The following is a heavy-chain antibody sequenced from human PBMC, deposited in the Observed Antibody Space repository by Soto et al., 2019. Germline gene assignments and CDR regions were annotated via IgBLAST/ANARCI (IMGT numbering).Heavy chain of an antibody. CDR3: ARRYGGNFDF. D-gene: IGHD1-26*01. J-gene: IGHJ4*02. CDR1: GDSISSYY. CDR2: IYYSGST. V-gene: IGHV4-59*07. Sequence: SDTLSLTCTVSGDSISSYYWSWIRQPPGKGLEWIGYIYYSGSTNYNPSLKSRVTISVDTSKNQFSLKLSSVTAADTAVYYCARRYGGNFDFWGQGTLVTVSS.